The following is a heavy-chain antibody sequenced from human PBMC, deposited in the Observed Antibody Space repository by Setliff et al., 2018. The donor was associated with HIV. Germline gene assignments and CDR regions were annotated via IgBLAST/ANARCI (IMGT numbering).Heavy chain of an antibody. V-gene: IGHV4-59*08. CDR3: VRSRITMVRGVIIGHNWFDP. D-gene: IGHD3-10*01. Sequence: SETLSLTCTVSGGSMSSYYWSWIRQPPGKGLEWVGYIYYSGSTNYNPSLKSRVTIAVGTSKNQFSLKLSSVTAADTALYYCVRSRITMVRGVIIGHNWFDPWGQGILVTVSS. CDR1: GGSMSSYY. J-gene: IGHJ5*02. CDR2: IYYSGST.